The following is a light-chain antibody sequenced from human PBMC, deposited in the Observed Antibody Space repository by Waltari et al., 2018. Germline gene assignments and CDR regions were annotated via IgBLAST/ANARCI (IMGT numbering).Light chain of an antibody. J-gene: IGLJ2*01. Sequence: QSALTQPASVSGSPGQSITISCTGTSSDVGNYKRVSWYQQHPGEAPKLMIYAVSKRPPGVSDRFSGSKSVDMASLTISGLQHEDEAEYFCSSYAGSSKWVFGGGTKVTVL. CDR3: SSYAGSSKWV. CDR2: AVS. V-gene: IGLV2-23*02. CDR1: SSDVGNYKR.